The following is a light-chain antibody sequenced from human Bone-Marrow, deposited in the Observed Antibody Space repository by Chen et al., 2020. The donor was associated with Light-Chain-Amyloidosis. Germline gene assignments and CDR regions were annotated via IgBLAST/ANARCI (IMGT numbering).Light chain of an antibody. CDR3: QQHYKTPRT. V-gene: IGKV4-1*01. CDR2: WAS. Sequence: DIVMTQSPDSLAVSLGERATIDCKSSQSVLYSPSANNYLAWYQHKQGQPPRLLFYWASTRASGVPDRFTASGSGTDFTLNITGLRAEDVAVYYCQQHYKTPRTFGQGTRVELK. CDR1: QSVLYSPSANNY. J-gene: IGKJ1*01.